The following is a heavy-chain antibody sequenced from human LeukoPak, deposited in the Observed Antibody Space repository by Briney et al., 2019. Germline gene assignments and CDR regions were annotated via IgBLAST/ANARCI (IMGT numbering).Heavy chain of an antibody. J-gene: IGHJ4*02. CDR3: ARGFGDQLLLSGFDY. CDR2: IYYSGST. V-gene: IGHV4-31*03. D-gene: IGHD2-2*01. Sequence: SETLSLTCTVSGGSISSGGYYWSWICQHPGKGLEWIGYIYYSGSTYYNPSLKSRVTISADTSKNQFSLKLSSVTAADTAVYYCARGFGDQLLLSGFDYWGQGTLVTVSS. CDR1: GGSISSGGYY.